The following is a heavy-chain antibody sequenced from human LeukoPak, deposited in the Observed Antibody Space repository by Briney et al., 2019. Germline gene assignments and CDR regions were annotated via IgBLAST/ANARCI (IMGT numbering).Heavy chain of an antibody. CDR1: GFTFSDYY. CDR2: ISSSGSTI. CDR3: ARETIVGATSWAFDI. Sequence: GGSLRLSCAASGFTFSDYYMSWIRQAPGKGLEWVSYISSSGSTIYYADSVKGRFTISRDNSKNTLYLQMNSLRAEDTAVYYCARETIVGATSWAFDIWGQGTMVTVSS. D-gene: IGHD1-26*01. J-gene: IGHJ3*02. V-gene: IGHV3-11*01.